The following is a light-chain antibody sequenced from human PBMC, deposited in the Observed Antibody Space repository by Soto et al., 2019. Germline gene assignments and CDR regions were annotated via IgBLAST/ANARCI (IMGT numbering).Light chain of an antibody. J-gene: IGKJ4*01. Sequence: EIVLTQSPAPLSLSPGERATLSCRASQSVSSYLACYQQKPGQAPRLLIYDASNRATGIPARFSGSGSVTYFTLTISSLEPEEFAVYYCQQRSNWPLTFGGGTKVEIK. CDR2: DAS. CDR1: QSVSSY. V-gene: IGKV3-11*01. CDR3: QQRSNWPLT.